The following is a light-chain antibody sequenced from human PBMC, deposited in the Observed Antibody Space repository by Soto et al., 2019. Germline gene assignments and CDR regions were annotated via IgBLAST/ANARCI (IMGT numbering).Light chain of an antibody. V-gene: IGLV4-69*01. J-gene: IGLJ2*01. CDR1: SGHSNYA. CDR2: LNNDGSH. Sequence: QSVLTQSPSASASLGASVKLTCTLSSGHSNYAIAWHQQQPEKGPRYLMKLNNDGSHSKGDGIPDRFSGSSSGAERYLTISSLQSEDESDYYCQTWDTGISVVFGGGT. CDR3: QTWDTGISVV.